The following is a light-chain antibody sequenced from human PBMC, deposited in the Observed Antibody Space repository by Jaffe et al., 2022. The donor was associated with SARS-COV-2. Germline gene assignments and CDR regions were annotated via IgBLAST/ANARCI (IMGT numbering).Light chain of an antibody. CDR2: NDN. CDR1: ISNIEYNF. CDR3: SAWDHNLSAVL. Sequence: QSVLTQPPSASGTPGQRVTISCSGGISNIEYNFVSWYQQFPGTAPKLLIYNDNQRPSGVPDRFSGSKSGTSASLAISGLRSEDEAEYSCSAWDHNLSAVLFGGGTKLTVL. J-gene: IGLJ2*01. V-gene: IGLV1-47*02.